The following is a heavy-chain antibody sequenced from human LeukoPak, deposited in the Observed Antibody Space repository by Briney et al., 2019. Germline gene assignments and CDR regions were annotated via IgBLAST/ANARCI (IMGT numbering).Heavy chain of an antibody. J-gene: IGHJ4*02. D-gene: IGHD6-13*01. CDR1: EFTFSSYC. CDR3: ARSYSRFDY. CDR2: IKQDGREI. Sequence: GGSLRLSCVASEFTFSSYCMSWVRQAPGRGLEWVDNIKQDGREIYYVDSVKGRFTISRDNAKKSLYLQMNSLRAEDTAVYYCARSYSRFDYWGQGTLVTVSS. V-gene: IGHV3-7*01.